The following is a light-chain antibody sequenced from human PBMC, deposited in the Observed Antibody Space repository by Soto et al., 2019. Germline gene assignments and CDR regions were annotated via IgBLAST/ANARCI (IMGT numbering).Light chain of an antibody. Sequence: EVVLTQSPGTLSLSPGERATLSCRASQSVSSNSLAWFQQKPGQAPRLLIYGASNRATGIPDRFSGSGSGTDFTLTISRREPEDFAVYYCQQYTVLPRTFGQGTKVDIK. CDR1: QSVSSNS. J-gene: IGKJ1*01. V-gene: IGKV3-20*01. CDR3: QQYTVLPRT. CDR2: GAS.